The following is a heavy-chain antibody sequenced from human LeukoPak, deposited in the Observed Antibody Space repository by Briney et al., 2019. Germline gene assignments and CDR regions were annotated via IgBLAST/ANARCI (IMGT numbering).Heavy chain of an antibody. Sequence: GGSLRLSCAASGFTVSDNYTSWVRQAPGKGLEWVSAISGGGSTYYADSVKGRFIISRDNSKNTVYLQLNSLRAEDTAVYHCARGYSSGRIDYWGQGTLVTVSS. V-gene: IGHV3-53*01. D-gene: IGHD6-19*01. CDR2: ISGGGST. CDR3: ARGYSSGRIDY. J-gene: IGHJ4*02. CDR1: GFTVSDNY.